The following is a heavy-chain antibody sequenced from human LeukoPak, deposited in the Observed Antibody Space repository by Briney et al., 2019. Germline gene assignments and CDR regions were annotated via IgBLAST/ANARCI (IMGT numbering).Heavy chain of an antibody. Sequence: SETLSLTCTVSGGSISSFFWNWIRQPPGKGLEWIGYIHYTGSTKDNPSLKSRVTTSVDTSKNQFSLKLSSVTAADTAVYYCARSRGGYGDYGSRFDPWGQGILVSVSS. CDR3: ARSRGGYGDYGSRFDP. V-gene: IGHV4-59*01. D-gene: IGHD4-17*01. J-gene: IGHJ5*02. CDR2: IHYTGST. CDR1: GGSISSFF.